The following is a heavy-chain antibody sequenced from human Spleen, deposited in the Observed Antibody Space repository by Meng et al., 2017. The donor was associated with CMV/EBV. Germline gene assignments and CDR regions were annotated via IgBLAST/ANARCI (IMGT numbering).Heavy chain of an antibody. J-gene: IGHJ4*02. Sequence: GGSLRLSCAASGFTFSSYEMNWVRQAPGKGLEWVSYISSSGSTIYYADSVKGRFTISRDDSKNTLYLQMNSLKTEDTAVYYCTTGDFLSGYYGGAFDYWGQGTLVTVSS. D-gene: IGHD3-3*01. V-gene: IGHV3-48*03. CDR1: GFTFSSYE. CDR2: ISSSGSTI. CDR3: TTGDFLSGYYGGAFDY.